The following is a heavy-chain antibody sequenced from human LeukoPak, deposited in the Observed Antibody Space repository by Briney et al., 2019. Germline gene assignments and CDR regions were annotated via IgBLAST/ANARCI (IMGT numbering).Heavy chain of an antibody. V-gene: IGHV3-30*02. CDR3: AKDPSSSWYNWFDP. J-gene: IGHJ5*02. CDR2: IRYDGSNK. Sequence: SGGSLRLSCAASGFTFSSYGMHWVRQAPGKGLEWVAFIRYDGSNKYYADSVKGRFTISRDNSKNTLYLQMNSLRAEDTAVYYCAKDPSSSWYNWFDPRGQGALVTVSS. CDR1: GFTFSSYG. D-gene: IGHD6-13*01.